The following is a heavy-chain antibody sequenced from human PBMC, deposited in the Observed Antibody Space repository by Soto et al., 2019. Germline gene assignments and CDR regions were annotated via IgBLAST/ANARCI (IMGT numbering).Heavy chain of an antibody. CDR2: ISYDGSNK. CDR1: GFTFSSYA. Sequence: PGGSLRLSCAASGFTFSSYATYWVRQAPGKGLEWVALISYDGSNKYYAYSVKGRFTISRDNSKNTAYLQMNSLRAEDTAVYYCARTWSGSYRDDFDIWGQGTMVTVSS. CDR3: ARTWSGSYRDDFDI. V-gene: IGHV3-30-3*01. D-gene: IGHD1-26*01. J-gene: IGHJ3*02.